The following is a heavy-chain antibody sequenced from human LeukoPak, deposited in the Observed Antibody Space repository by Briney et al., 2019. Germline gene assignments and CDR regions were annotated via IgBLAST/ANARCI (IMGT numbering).Heavy chain of an antibody. CDR1: GGSINGHW. Sequence: PSETLSLTCTVSGGSINGHWWSWIRQPPGKELEWIGYIFSGATNYNPSLKSRVSISVDTSKNQFPLNLTSVTAADTAVYYCAGLHFAAAEEFDPWGQGTLVTVPS. CDR3: AGLHFAAAEEFDP. J-gene: IGHJ5*02. V-gene: IGHV4-59*08. CDR2: IFSGAT. D-gene: IGHD6-13*01.